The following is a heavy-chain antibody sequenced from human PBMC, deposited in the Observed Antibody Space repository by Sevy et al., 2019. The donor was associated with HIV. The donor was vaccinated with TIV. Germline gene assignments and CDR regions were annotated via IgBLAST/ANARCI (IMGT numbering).Heavy chain of an antibody. V-gene: IGHV1-69*13. CDR2: IIPIFGTA. CDR1: GGTFSSYA. D-gene: IGHD6-25*01. CDR3: ARDSTATAPGDY. J-gene: IGHJ4*02. Sequence: ASVKVSGKASGGTFSSYAISWVRQAPGHGLEWMGGIIPIFGTANYAQKFQGRVTITADESTSTAYMELSSLRSEDTAVYYCARDSTATAPGDYWGQGTLVTVSS.